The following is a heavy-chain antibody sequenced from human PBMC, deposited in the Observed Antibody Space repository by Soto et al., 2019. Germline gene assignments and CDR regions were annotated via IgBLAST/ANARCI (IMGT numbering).Heavy chain of an antibody. CDR3: AREGGGYRFDY. J-gene: IGHJ4*02. CDR1: RGSNSAYY. Sequence: QVQLQESGPGLVKPSETLSLTCTVSRGSNSAYYWSWIRQSPGKGLEWLGYIFYSGNTKYNPFLKSRGSISVDPSKNQFSLKLTSVHAADTAVHYCAREGGGYRFDYWGQGILVTVSS. D-gene: IGHD1-26*01. CDR2: IFYSGNT. V-gene: IGHV4-59*12.